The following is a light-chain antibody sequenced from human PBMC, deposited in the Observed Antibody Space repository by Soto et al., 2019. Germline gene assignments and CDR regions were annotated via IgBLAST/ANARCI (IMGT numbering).Light chain of an antibody. V-gene: IGKV3-15*01. CDR3: QHYNNWPLT. CDR2: GAS. J-gene: IGKJ1*01. CDR1: QSVSSN. Sequence: EIVLTQSPATLSVSPGERATLSCRASQSVSSNLAWYQQKRGQAPRLLIYGASTRATGIPARFSGSGSGREFTLTISSLQSEDFALYYCQHYNNWPLTFGQGTKVDIK.